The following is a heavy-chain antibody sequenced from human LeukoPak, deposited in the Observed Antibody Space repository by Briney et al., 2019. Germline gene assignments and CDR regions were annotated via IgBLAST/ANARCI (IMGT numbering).Heavy chain of an antibody. J-gene: IGHJ4*02. Sequence: GASVKVSCKASGGTFSSYAISWVRQAPGQGLEWMGGIIPIFGTANYAQKFQGRVTITADESTSTAYMELSSLRSEDTAVYYCARFVGWLQDYYFDYWGQGTLVTVSS. V-gene: IGHV1-69*13. CDR1: GGTFSSYA. D-gene: IGHD5-24*01. CDR3: ARFVGWLQDYYFDY. CDR2: IIPIFGTA.